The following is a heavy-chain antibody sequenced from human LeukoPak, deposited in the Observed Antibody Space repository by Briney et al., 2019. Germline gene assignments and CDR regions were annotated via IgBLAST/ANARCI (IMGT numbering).Heavy chain of an antibody. CDR1: GFTFSSYS. CDR2: ISSSSSHI. D-gene: IGHD3-3*01. J-gene: IGHJ4*02. CDR3: ARGVPYDSWSGPHYSDY. Sequence: GGSLRLSCAASGFTFSSYSMNWVRQAPGKGLEWVSSISSSSSHIYYADSVKGRFTISRDSAKNSLYLQMNSLRAEDTAVYYCARGVPYDSWSGPHYSDYWGQGTLVTVSS. V-gene: IGHV3-21*01.